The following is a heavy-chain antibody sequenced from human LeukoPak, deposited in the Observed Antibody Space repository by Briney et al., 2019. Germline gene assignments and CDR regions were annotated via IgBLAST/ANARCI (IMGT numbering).Heavy chain of an antibody. CDR3: ASSSSWMPGAFDI. J-gene: IGHJ3*02. CDR2: IYYSGST. V-gene: IGHV4-59*01. CDR1: GGSISSYY. D-gene: IGHD6-13*01. Sequence: SETLSLTCTVYGGSISSYYWSWIRQPPGKGLEWIGYIYYSGSTNYNPSLKSRVTISVDTSKNPFSLKLSSVTAADTAVYYCASSSSWMPGAFDIWGQGTMVTVSS.